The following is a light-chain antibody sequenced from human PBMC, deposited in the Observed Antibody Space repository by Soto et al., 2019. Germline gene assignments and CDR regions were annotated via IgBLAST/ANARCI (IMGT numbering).Light chain of an antibody. CDR3: QQYNFYPIP. CDR2: KAS. CDR1: QSISSW. V-gene: IGKV1-5*03. J-gene: IGKJ5*01. Sequence: DSQMTQSPSTLSASVGDRVTITCRASQSISSWLAWYQQKPGEAPKLLIYKASSLESGVPSRFSGSGSGTKFTLTISSLQPDDFATYYCQQYNFYPIPCAQGTRLEIK.